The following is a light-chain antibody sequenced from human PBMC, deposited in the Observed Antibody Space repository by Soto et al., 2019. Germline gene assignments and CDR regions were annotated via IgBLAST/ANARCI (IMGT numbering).Light chain of an antibody. CDR3: QQYDNWPPGX. J-gene: IGKJ5*01. CDR2: GAS. Sequence: EIVMTQSPATLSVSPGERATLSCRASQSVSSNLAWYQQKPGQAPRLLIYGASTRATGIPARFSGSGSGTEFTLTISSLQSEDFAVYYCQQYDNWPPGXFGQGKRLEI. V-gene: IGKV3-15*01. CDR1: QSVSSN.